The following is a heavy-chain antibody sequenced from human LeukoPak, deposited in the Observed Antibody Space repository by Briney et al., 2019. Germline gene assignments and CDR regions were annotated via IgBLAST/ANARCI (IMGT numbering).Heavy chain of an antibody. D-gene: IGHD6-19*01. V-gene: IGHV3-7*03. J-gene: IGHJ1*01. CDR1: GFTFSSYW. CDR2: IKQDGSEK. Sequence: GGSLRLSCAASGFTFSSYWMSLVRQAPGKGLEWVANIKQDGSEKYYVDSVKGRFTISRDNAKNSLYLQMNSLRAEDTAVYYCASLSGYSSGWYPIAEYFQHWGQGTLVTVSS. CDR3: ASLSGYSSGWYPIAEYFQH.